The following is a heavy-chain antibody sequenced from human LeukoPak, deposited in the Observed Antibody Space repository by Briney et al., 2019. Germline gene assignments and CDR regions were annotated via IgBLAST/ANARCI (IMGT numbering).Heavy chain of an antibody. CDR1: GYTFTSYG. D-gene: IGHD2-15*01. CDR2: ISGDNGDT. V-gene: IGHV1-18*01. Sequence: ASVKVSCKASGYTFTSYGISWVRQAPGQGLEWMGWISGDNGDTNYAQKLQGRVTMTTDTSTSTAYMELSSLRSEDTAVYYCARESGGNYYYYYMDVWGKGTTVTISS. J-gene: IGHJ6*03. CDR3: ARESGGNYYYYYMDV.